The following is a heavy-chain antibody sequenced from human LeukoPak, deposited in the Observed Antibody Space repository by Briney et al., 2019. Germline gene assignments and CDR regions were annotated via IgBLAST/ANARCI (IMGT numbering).Heavy chain of an antibody. CDR2: NYYSGST. CDR3: ARYQTPIAAAGSRYAFDI. CDR1: GGSIRSYY. J-gene: IGHJ3*02. D-gene: IGHD6-13*01. Sequence: KPAETLSLTCTVSGGSIRSYYWSWVRQPPGKGLEWLGYNYYSGSTNYNPSLKSRVTMSVDTSKNQFSLKLSSVTAAETAVYYCARYQTPIAAAGSRYAFDIWGQGTMVTVSA. V-gene: IGHV4-59*01.